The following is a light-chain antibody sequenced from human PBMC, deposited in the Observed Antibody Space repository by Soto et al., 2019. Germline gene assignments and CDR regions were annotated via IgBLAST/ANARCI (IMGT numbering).Light chain of an antibody. CDR1: QSVSSSY. J-gene: IGKJ4*01. CDR2: GAS. Sequence: EIVLTQSPGTLSLSPGERATLSCRASQSVSSSYLAWYQQKPGQAPRLLIYGASSRATGIPDRFSGSGSGTDFTLTISRLEPEDFAVYYCQQCSTSPPTFGGGTKVEIK. CDR3: QQCSTSPPT. V-gene: IGKV3-20*01.